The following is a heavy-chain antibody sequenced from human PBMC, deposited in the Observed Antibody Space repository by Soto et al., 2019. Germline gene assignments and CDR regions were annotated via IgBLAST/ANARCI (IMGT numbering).Heavy chain of an antibody. Sequence: SETLSLTCTVSGGSISSYYWSWIRQPPGKGLEWIGYIYYSGSTNYNPSLKSRVTISVDTSKNQFSLKLSSVTAADTAVYYCARAVRGTDMHYWGQGTLVTVSS. CDR2: IYYSGST. J-gene: IGHJ4*02. CDR3: ARAVRGTDMHY. D-gene: IGHD3-10*01. CDR1: GGSISSYY. V-gene: IGHV4-59*01.